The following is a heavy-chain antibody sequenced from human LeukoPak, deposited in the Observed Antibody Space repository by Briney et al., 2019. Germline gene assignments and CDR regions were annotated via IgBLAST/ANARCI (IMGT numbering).Heavy chain of an antibody. CDR1: GFTFDDYA. CDR2: ISWNSGSI. D-gene: IGHD2-2*01. Sequence: GGSLRLSCAASGFTFDDYAMHWVRQAPGKGLEWVSGISWNSGSIGYADSVKGRFTISRDNAKNSLYLQMNSLRAEDTALYYCAKDNGYCSSTSCYVFDYWGQGTLVTVSS. CDR3: AKDNGYCSSTSCYVFDY. V-gene: IGHV3-9*01. J-gene: IGHJ4*02.